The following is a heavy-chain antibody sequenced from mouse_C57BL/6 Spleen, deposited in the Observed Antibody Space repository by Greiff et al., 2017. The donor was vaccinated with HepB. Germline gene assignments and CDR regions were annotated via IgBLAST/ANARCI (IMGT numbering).Heavy chain of an antibody. V-gene: IGHV1-76*01. CDR3: ATGTAQAFSWFAY. CDR1: GYTFTDYY. J-gene: IGHJ3*01. Sequence: QVQLQQSGAELVRPGASVKLSCKASGYTFTDYYINWVKQRPGQGLEWIARIYPGSGNTYYNEKFKGKATLTAEKSSSTAYMQLSSLTSEDSAVYFCATGTAQAFSWFAYWGQGTLVTVSA. CDR2: IYPGSGNT. D-gene: IGHD3-2*02.